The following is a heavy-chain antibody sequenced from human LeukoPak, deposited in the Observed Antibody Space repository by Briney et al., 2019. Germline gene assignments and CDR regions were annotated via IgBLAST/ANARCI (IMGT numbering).Heavy chain of an antibody. Sequence: SDTLSLTCTVSGGSISSSSYYWGWIRQPPGKGLEWIGSIYHSGSTYYNPSLKSRVTISVDTSENQFSLRLNSVTAADTAVYYCARPHEVDGTQPTWGQGILVTVSS. J-gene: IGHJ5*02. D-gene: IGHD6-19*01. CDR2: IYHSGST. V-gene: IGHV4-39*01. CDR1: GGSISSSSYY. CDR3: ARPHEVDGTQPT.